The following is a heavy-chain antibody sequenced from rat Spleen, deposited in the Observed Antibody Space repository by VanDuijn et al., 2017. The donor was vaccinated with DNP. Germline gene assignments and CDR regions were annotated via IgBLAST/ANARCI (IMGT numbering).Heavy chain of an antibody. CDR2: INEDSSII. CDR3: ATRGDGYDNWFAY. CDR1: GLNFNDYW. J-gene: IGHJ3*01. D-gene: IGHD1-4*01. V-gene: IGHV4-2*01. Sequence: EVKLVESGGGLVQPGRSLKLSCVVSGLNFNDYWMGWVRQAPGKGLEWIGEINEDSSIINYTPSLKDKFTISRDNAQNTLYLQMNKLGSEDTAIYYCATRGDGYDNWFAYWGQGTLVTVSS.